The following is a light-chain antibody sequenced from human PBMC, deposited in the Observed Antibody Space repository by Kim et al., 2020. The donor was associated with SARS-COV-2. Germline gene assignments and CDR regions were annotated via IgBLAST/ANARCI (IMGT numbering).Light chain of an antibody. CDR1: SARIGAGYD. CDR2: GNN. V-gene: IGLV1-40*01. J-gene: IGLJ2*01. Sequence: KVTMTCTGSSARIGAGYDVHWYQQLPGSAPTLLIYGNNSRPSGVPARFSGSKSATSASLAITGLQAEDEADYFCQSYDSSLSGSVFGGGTQLTVL. CDR3: QSYDSSLSGSV.